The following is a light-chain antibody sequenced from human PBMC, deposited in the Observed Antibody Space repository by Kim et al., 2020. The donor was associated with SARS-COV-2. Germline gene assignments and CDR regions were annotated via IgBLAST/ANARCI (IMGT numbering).Light chain of an antibody. V-gene: IGKV3-15*01. J-gene: IGKJ2*01. Sequence: EIVMTQSPATLSVSPGERATLSCRASQSVSSNLAWYQQKPGQAPRLLIYCASTRATGIPARFSGSGSGTEFTLTISSLQSEDFAVFYCQQYNNLPDTFGQGTKLEI. CDR2: CAS. CDR1: QSVSSN. CDR3: QQYNNLPDT.